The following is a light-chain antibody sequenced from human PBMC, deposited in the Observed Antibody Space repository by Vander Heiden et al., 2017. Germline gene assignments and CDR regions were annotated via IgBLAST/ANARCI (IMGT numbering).Light chain of an antibody. J-gene: IGKJ1*01. V-gene: IGKV3-20*01. CDR3: QQECSSPWT. CDR2: GAS. CDR1: QSVSSSY. Sequence: EIVLTQSPGTLSLSPGERATLSCRASQSVSSSYLAWYQQKPGQAPRLLIYGASSSATGIPDRFSGSGSGTDFTLTISRLEPEDFAVYYCQQECSSPWTFGQGTKVEIK.